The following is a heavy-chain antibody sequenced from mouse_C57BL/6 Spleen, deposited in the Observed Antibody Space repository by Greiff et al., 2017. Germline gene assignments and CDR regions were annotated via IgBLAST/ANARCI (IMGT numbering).Heavy chain of an antibody. CDR2: IYPGSGST. Sequence: VQLKQPGAELVKPGASVKMSCKASGYTFTSYWITWVKQRPGQGLEWIGDIYPGSGSTNYNEKFKSKATLTVDTSSSTAYMQLSSLTSEDSAVYYCARGYYGSPWYFDVWGTGTTVTVSS. V-gene: IGHV1-55*01. J-gene: IGHJ1*03. D-gene: IGHD1-1*01. CDR1: GYTFTSYW. CDR3: ARGYYGSPWYFDV.